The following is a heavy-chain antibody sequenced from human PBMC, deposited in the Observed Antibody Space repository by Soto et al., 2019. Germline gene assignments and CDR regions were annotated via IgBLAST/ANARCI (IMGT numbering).Heavy chain of an antibody. V-gene: IGHV4-59*12. J-gene: IGHJ6*02. CDR1: GGSIGTYY. Sequence: PSETLSLTCTVSGGSIGTYYWSWIRQPPGKGLEWIGYIYYSGNTYYNPSLKSRVTISVDRPKNQFSLKLSSVTAADTAVYYCARVPDVWGQGTTVTVSS. CDR3: ARVPDV. CDR2: IYYSGNT.